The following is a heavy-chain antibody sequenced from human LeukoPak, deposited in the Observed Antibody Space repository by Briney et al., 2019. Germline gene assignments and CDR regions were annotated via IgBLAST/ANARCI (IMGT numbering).Heavy chain of an antibody. D-gene: IGHD6-19*01. CDR2: ISSSSSYI. J-gene: IGHJ5*02. Sequence: GGSLRLSCAASGFTFSSYGMSWVRQAPGKGLEWVSSISSSSSYIYYADSLKGRFTISRDNAKNSLYLQMNSLRAEDTAVYYCTRARAVASFYGFDPWGQGTLVTVSS. V-gene: IGHV3-21*01. CDR3: TRARAVASFYGFDP. CDR1: GFTFSSYG.